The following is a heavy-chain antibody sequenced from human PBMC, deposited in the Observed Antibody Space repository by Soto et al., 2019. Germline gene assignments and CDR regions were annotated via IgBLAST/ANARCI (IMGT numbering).Heavy chain of an antibody. Sequence: ASLKVSCKASGYAFSSYDIYWVRQSTGQGLEWMGWMNPNSGNTGYAEKFQGRVTMTRNTSISTAYMELSSLRSEDTAVYYCTREAYVVVTHMDVWGQGTTVTVSS. D-gene: IGHD2-21*02. J-gene: IGHJ6*02. V-gene: IGHV1-8*01. CDR3: TREAYVVVTHMDV. CDR1: GYAFSSYD. CDR2: MNPNSGNT.